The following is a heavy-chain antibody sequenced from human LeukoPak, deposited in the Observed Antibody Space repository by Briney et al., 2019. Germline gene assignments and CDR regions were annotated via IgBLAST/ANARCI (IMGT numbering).Heavy chain of an antibody. J-gene: IGHJ4*02. CDR3: AKVSLLYCSGGSCYSPHYYFDY. V-gene: IGHV3-23*01. CDR1: GFTFSSYG. Sequence: PGGSLRLSCAASGFTFSSYGMSWVRQAPGKGLEWVSSISGTGGSTYYADSVKGRFTISRDNSKNTLYLQMNSLRAEDTAVYYCAKVSLLYCSGGSCYSPHYYFDYWGQGTLVTVSS. D-gene: IGHD2-15*01. CDR2: ISGTGGST.